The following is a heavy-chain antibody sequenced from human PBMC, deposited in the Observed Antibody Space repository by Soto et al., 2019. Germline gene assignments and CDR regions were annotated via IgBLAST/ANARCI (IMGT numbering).Heavy chain of an antibody. CDR3: ARVTPIFGVVISYYYYYMDV. Sequence: SETLSLTCSVSGGSVSSSTYCWGWIRQPPGKGLESIGTIFYSGTTYYNPSLKSRVTMSVDTSKNQFSLKLSSVTAADTAVYYCARVTPIFGVVISYYYYYMDVWGKGTTVTVSS. V-gene: IGHV4-39*01. D-gene: IGHD3-3*01. J-gene: IGHJ6*03. CDR1: GGSVSSSTYC. CDR2: IFYSGTT.